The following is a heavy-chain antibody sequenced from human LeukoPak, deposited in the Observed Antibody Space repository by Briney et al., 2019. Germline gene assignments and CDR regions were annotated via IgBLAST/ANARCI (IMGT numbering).Heavy chain of an antibody. D-gene: IGHD1-26*01. V-gene: IGHV3-48*01. J-gene: IGHJ4*02. CDR1: GFTFSSYS. CDR3: ARRLEYSGSKGVFDY. Sequence: GGSLRLSCAASGFTFSSYSMNWVRQAPGKGLEWVSYISSNSNTIYYADSVKGRFTISRDNAKNTLDLQMNSLRAEDTAVYYCARRLEYSGSKGVFDYWGQGTLVTVSS. CDR2: ISSNSNTI.